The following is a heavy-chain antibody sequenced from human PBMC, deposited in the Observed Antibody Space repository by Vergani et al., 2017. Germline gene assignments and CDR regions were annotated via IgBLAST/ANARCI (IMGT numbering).Heavy chain of an antibody. V-gene: IGHV3-33*01. CDR1: GFTFSSYG. D-gene: IGHD6-6*01. CDR3: AREGIAARPLDY. Sequence: VQLVESGGGLVQPGGSLRLSCAASGFTFSSYGMHWVRQAPGKGLEWVAVIWYDGSNKYYADSVKGRFTISRDNSKNTLYLQMNSLRAEDTAVYYCAREGIAARPLDYWGQGTLVTVSS. CDR2: IWYDGSNK. J-gene: IGHJ4*02.